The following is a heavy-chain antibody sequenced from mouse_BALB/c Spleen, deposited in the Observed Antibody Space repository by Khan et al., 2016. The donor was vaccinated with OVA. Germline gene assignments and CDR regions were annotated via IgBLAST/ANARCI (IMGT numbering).Heavy chain of an antibody. CDR1: GYSITSDYA. V-gene: IGHV3-2*02. D-gene: IGHD2-3*01. CDR3: ARDGSRYNYAMDY. CDR2: ISYSGST. Sequence: EVKLQESGPGLVKPSQSLSLTCTVTGYSITSDYAWNWIRQFPGNKLEWMGYISYSGSTSYNPYLKSRISITRDTSKNQFFLQLNSVTTEDTATYYCARDGSRYNYAMDYWGQGTAVTVSS. J-gene: IGHJ4*01.